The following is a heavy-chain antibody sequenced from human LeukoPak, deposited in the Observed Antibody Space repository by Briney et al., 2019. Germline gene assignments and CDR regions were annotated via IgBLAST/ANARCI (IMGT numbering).Heavy chain of an antibody. D-gene: IGHD3-9*01. Sequence: ASVKVSCKASGYTFTGYYMHWVRQAPGQGLEWMGWINPNSGGTNYAQKFQGRVTMTRDTSISTAYMELSRLRSDDTAVYYCARDARFDWFYDAYYYYYMDVWGKGTTVTISS. J-gene: IGHJ6*03. V-gene: IGHV1-2*02. CDR3: ARDARFDWFYDAYYYYYMDV. CDR1: GYTFTGYY. CDR2: INPNSGGT.